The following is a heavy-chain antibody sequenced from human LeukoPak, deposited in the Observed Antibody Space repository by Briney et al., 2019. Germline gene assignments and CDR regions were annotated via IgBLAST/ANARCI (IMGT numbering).Heavy chain of an antibody. CDR3: ARRAPQFGSGWSYFDY. J-gene: IGHJ4*02. CDR1: GFTVSSNY. V-gene: IGHV3-11*04. CDR2: ISSSGSTI. D-gene: IGHD6-19*01. Sequence: GGSLRLSCAASGFTVSSNYMSWVRQAPGKGLEWVSCISSSGSTIYYADSVEGRFTISRDNAKNSLYLQMNSLRAEDTAVYYCARRAPQFGSGWSYFDYWGQGTLVTVSS.